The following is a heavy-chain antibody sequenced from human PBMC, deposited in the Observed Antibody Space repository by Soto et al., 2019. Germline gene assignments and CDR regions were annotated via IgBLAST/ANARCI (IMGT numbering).Heavy chain of an antibody. V-gene: IGHV3-30*18. D-gene: IGHD2-21*02. Sequence: QVQLVESGGGVVQPGRSLRLSCAASGFTFSSYGMYWVRQAPDKGLEWVALISYDGSTKYYANSVKGRFSISRDNSKNKLYLQMDSLRAEDTALYYCAKDLPLHCIGDCGPLAYWGQGTLVIASS. CDR2: ISYDGSTK. J-gene: IGHJ4*02. CDR3: AKDLPLHCIGDCGPLAY. CDR1: GFTFSSYG.